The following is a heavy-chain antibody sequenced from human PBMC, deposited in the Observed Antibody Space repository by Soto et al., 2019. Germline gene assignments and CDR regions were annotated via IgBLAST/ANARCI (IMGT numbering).Heavy chain of an antibody. Sequence: QVQLQESGPGLVKPSETLSLTCTVSGGSISSYYWSWIRQPPGKGLEWIGYIYYSGSTNYNPSLKSRVTISADTSKSQFSLKLSSVTAADTAVYYCARHFPSSYDFWSCPTPLFHYWGQGTLVTVSS. J-gene: IGHJ4*02. V-gene: IGHV4-59*08. D-gene: IGHD3-3*01. CDR3: ARHFPSSYDFWSCPTPLFHY. CDR1: GGSISSYY. CDR2: IYYSGST.